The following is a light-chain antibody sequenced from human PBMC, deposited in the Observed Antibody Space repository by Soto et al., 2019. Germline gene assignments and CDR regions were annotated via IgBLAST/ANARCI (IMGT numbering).Light chain of an antibody. V-gene: IGKV1-39*01. CDR3: QQSYSTAVT. CDR2: AAS. CDR1: QNISSY. J-gene: IGKJ1*01. Sequence: DIQMTQSPSSLSPSVGDIVTITCRASQNISSYLNWYQQKPGKAPKLLIYAASSLQSGVPSRFSGSGSGTDFTLTISSLQPEDFATYYCQQSYSTAVTCGQGTKVDI.